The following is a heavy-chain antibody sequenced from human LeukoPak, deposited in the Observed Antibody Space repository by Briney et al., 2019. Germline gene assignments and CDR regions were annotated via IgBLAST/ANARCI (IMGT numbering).Heavy chain of an antibody. J-gene: IGHJ3*02. CDR1: GYTFTSYY. CDR2: INPSGGST. D-gene: IGHD2/OR15-2a*01. CDR3: ARAVIVADAFDI. V-gene: IGHV1-46*01. Sequence: ASVKVSCKASGYTFTSYYMHWVRQAPGQGLEWMGMINPSGGSTTYAQKLQGRVTMTTDTSTSTAYMELRSLRSDDTAVYYCARAVIVADAFDIWGQGTMVTVSS.